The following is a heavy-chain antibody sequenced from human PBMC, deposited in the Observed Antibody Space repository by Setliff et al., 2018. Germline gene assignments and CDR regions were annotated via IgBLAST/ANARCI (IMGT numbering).Heavy chain of an antibody. CDR1: GGTFSSYA. CDR2: IIPILGIA. Sequence: SVKVSCKASGGTFSSYAISWVRQAPGQGLEWMGGIIPILGIANYAQKFQGRVTITADKSTSTAYMELSSLRSEDTAVYYCAKGFDSSGYHYYYYYGMDVWGQGTTVTVSS. D-gene: IGHD3-22*01. V-gene: IGHV1-69*10. CDR3: AKGFDSSGYHYYYYYGMDV. J-gene: IGHJ6*02.